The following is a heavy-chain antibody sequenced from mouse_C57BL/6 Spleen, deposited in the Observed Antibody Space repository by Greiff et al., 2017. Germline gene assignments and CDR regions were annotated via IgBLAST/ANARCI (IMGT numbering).Heavy chain of an antibody. CDR3: ARGYDGYYVIDY. D-gene: IGHD2-3*01. J-gene: IGHJ2*01. CDR1: GYSITSGYY. V-gene: IGHV3-6*01. CDR2: ISYDGSN. Sequence: VQLKESGPGLVKPSQSLSLTCSVTGYSITSGYYWHWIRQFPGNKLEWMGYISYDGSNNYNPSLKNRISITRDTSKNLFFLKLNSVATEDTATYYCARGYDGYYVIDYWGQGTTLTVSS.